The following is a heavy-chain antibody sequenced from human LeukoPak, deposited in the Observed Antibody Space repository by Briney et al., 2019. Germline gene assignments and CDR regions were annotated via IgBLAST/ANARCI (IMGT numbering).Heavy chain of an antibody. J-gene: IGHJ4*02. CDR3: ARAGNTRFDY. D-gene: IGHD2/OR15-2a*01. CDR2: VSPSGDIT. Sequence: GGSLRLSCAASGFTFSTYGMNWARQAPGKGLEWASGVSPSGDITYYADSVKGRFTISRDNSKNTVYLQMNSLRAEDTAVYYCARAGNTRFDYWGQGTLVTVSS. V-gene: IGHV3-23*01. CDR1: GFTFSTYG.